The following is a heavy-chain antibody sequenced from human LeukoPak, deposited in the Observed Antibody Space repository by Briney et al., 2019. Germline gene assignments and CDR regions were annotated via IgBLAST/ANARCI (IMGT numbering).Heavy chain of an antibody. J-gene: IGHJ4*02. D-gene: IGHD6-19*01. Sequence: SETLSLTCTVSGGSISSYYWSWIRQPPGKGLEWIGYVYYSGSTDYNPSLKSRVTISVDTSKNQFSLKLTSVTAADTAVYYCARGGVYSSGWFFDYWGQGALVTVSS. CDR2: VYYSGST. V-gene: IGHV4-59*01. CDR3: ARGGVYSSGWFFDY. CDR1: GGSISSYY.